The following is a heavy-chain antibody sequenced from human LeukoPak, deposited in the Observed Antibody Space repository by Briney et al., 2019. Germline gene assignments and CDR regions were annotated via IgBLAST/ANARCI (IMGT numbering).Heavy chain of an antibody. V-gene: IGHV4-59*12. Sequence: PSETLSLTCTVSGGSISSYYWSWIRQPPGKGLEWIGYIYHSGSTYYNPSLKSRVTISVDRSKNQFSLKLSSVTAADTAVYYCARDLSYSKEPKYYFDYWGQGTLVTVSS. D-gene: IGHD4-11*01. CDR2: IYHSGST. J-gene: IGHJ4*02. CDR1: GGSISSYY. CDR3: ARDLSYSKEPKYYFDY.